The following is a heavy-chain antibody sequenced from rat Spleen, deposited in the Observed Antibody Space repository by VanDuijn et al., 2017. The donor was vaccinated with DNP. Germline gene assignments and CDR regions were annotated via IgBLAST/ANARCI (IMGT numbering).Heavy chain of an antibody. CDR3: ASLAAISTGDY. V-gene: IGHV5-20*01. CDR2: ISPTGGRT. Sequence: EVQLVESGGGLVQPGRSLKLSCAASGLPFSDYDMAWVRQSPTKGLEWVASISPTGGRTYYCDSVKGRFTISRDNAKSSLYLQMNSLKSEDTATYYCASLAAISTGDYWGQGVMVTVSS. J-gene: IGHJ2*01. CDR1: GLPFSDYD. D-gene: IGHD1-2*01.